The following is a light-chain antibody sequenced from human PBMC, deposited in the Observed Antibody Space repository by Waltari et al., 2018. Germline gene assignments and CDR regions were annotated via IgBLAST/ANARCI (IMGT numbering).Light chain of an antibody. J-gene: IGLJ2*01. V-gene: IGLV2-11*01. CDR2: AVD. CDR1: SSDVGAYDY. Sequence: QSALTQPRSVSGSPAQSVTISCPGTSSDVGAYDYVSWYQQHPGKAPKLVIYAVDTRPSGGLDDVPGSKSGNTAPLTVSGLQAEDEADYYSCSYAGGQTVIFGGGTRLTVL. CDR3: CSYAGGQTVI.